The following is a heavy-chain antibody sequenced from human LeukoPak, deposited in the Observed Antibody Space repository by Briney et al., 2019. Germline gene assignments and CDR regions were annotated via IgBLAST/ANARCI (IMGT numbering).Heavy chain of an antibody. Sequence: ASVKVSCKASGYTFTSYYMHWVRQAPGQGLEWMGLINPSGGSTSYAQKFQGRVTMTRDMSTSTVYMELSSLRSEDTAVYYCATAARLHNWFDPWGQGTLVTVSS. CDR3: ATAARLHNWFDP. CDR1: GYTFTSYY. D-gene: IGHD2-15*01. J-gene: IGHJ5*02. V-gene: IGHV1-46*01. CDR2: INPSGGST.